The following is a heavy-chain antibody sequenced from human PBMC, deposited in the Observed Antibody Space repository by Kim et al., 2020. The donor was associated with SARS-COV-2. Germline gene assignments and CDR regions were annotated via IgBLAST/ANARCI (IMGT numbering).Heavy chain of an antibody. Sequence: YTTRDAPSVKGRCTGSRDESKNSLYLQMDGLKPEDPAMYYCAKRPRVLGSWGQGTLVTVSS. CDR2: YTT. D-gene: IGHD3-16*01. J-gene: IGHJ4*02. CDR3: AKRPRVLGS. V-gene: IGHV3-72*01.